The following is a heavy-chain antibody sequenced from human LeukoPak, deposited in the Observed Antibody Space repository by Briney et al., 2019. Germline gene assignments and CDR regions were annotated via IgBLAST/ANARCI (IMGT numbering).Heavy chain of an antibody. CDR1: GYSFTNYW. D-gene: IGHD3-16*02. J-gene: IGHJ4*02. Sequence: HGESLKISCKGSGYSFTNYWITWVRQMPGKGLEWMGGVDPGDSYIKYSPSFQGHVTISADKSISTAYLHWSSLKASDTAMYYCARHRRLSNFDYWGQGNLVSVSS. CDR2: VDPGDSYI. CDR3: ARHRRLSNFDY. V-gene: IGHV5-10-1*01.